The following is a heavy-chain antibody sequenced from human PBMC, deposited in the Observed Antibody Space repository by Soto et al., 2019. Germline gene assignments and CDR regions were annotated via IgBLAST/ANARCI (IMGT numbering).Heavy chain of an antibody. CDR2: ISGSGHNT. CDR1: GFSFIDFA. CDR3: VKWGYSVYDFTPPSRYYFFKGVDA. J-gene: IGHJ6*02. Sequence: PGGSLRLSCAAPGFSFIDFAMSWVRQAPGKGLEWVSAISGSGHNTYYTESLKGRFTISRDNSKNTLSLQVKSLRAEDTAVYYCVKWGYSVYDFTPPSRYYFFKGVDAWRQVPTVTV. D-gene: IGHD5-12*01. V-gene: IGHV3-23*01.